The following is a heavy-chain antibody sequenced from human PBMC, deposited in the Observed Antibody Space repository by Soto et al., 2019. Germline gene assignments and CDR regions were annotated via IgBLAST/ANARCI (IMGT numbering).Heavy chain of an antibody. D-gene: IGHD2-15*01. J-gene: IGHJ6*02. CDR2: IYYSGST. CDR3: ARGSSGVTGVDYYYGMDV. Sequence: SETLSLTCTVSGGSISSGGYYWNWIRHHPGKGLEWIGYIYYSGSTYYNPSLKSPVTISVDMSKNQFSLKLSSVTAADTAVYYCARGSSGVTGVDYYYGMDVWGQGTTVTVSS. V-gene: IGHV4-31*01. CDR1: GGSISSGGYY.